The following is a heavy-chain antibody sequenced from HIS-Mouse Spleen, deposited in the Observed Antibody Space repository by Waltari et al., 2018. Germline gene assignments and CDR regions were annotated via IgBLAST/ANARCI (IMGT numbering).Heavy chain of an antibody. CDR3: ARGGNWATYGQAFDI. V-gene: IGHV3-21*01. CDR2: ISSSSSYI. Sequence: EVQLVESGGGLVKPGGSLRLSCAASGFTFSSYSMNWVRQAPGKGLEWVASISSSSSYIYYEDSVQGRFTISRDNAKNSLYLQMNSLRAEDTAVYYCARGGNWATYGQAFDIWGQGTMVTVSS. CDR1: GFTFSSYS. D-gene: IGHD7-27*01. J-gene: IGHJ3*02.